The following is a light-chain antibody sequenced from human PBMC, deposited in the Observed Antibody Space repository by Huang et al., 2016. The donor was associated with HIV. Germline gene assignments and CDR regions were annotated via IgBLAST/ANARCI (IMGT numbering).Light chain of an antibody. Sequence: DIVMTQSPLSLSVTPGEPASISCRSNPGLVYSNGHHYLDWYLQKSGQSPQLLIYLGASRASGVPDRFSGRGSGTDFTLKISRVEAEDVGVYYCMQAVQTPRTFGHGTKVEIK. CDR3: MQAVQTPRT. CDR1: PGLVYSNGHHY. V-gene: IGKV2-28*01. CDR2: LGA. J-gene: IGKJ1*01.